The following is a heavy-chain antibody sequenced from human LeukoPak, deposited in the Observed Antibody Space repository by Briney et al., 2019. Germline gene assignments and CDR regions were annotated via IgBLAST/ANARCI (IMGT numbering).Heavy chain of an antibody. J-gene: IGHJ4*02. Sequence: ASVKVSCKASGYTFTGYYMHWVRQAPGQGLEWMGWINPNSGGTNYAQKFQGWVTMTRDTSISTAYMELSRLRSDDTAVYYCVREDWAVAGVFDYWGQGTLVTVSS. CDR1: GYTFTGYY. D-gene: IGHD6-19*01. CDR3: VREDWAVAGVFDY. V-gene: IGHV1-2*04. CDR2: INPNSGGT.